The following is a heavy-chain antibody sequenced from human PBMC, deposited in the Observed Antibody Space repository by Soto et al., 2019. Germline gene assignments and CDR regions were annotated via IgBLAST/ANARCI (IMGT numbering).Heavy chain of an antibody. V-gene: IGHV3-74*01. CDR3: VRGGAYGGYRLDY. D-gene: IGHD4-17*01. Sequence: EVQLVESGGGLVQPGGSLRLSCAASGFNFSIYWMHWVRQAPGKGLVWVSRINSDGSATYYADSVKGRFTISRDNAKNTLYLQMHSLMAEETAVYYCVRGGAYGGYRLDYWGQGAPVTVSS. CDR1: GFNFSIYW. J-gene: IGHJ4*02. CDR2: INSDGSAT.